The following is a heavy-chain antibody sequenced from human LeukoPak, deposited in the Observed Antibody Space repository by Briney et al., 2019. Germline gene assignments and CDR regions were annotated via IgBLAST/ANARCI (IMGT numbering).Heavy chain of an antibody. CDR1: GFTFSSYW. V-gene: IGHV3-7*01. J-gene: IGHJ4*02. CDR2: IKQDGSEK. D-gene: IGHD6-13*01. Sequence: GGSLRLSCAASGFTFSSYWMSWVRQAPGKGLEGVANIKQDGSEKYYVDSVKGRFTISRDNAKNSLYLQMNSLRAEDTAVYYCARTYDVAAAGTFDYWGQGTLVTVSS. CDR3: ARTYDVAAAGTFDY.